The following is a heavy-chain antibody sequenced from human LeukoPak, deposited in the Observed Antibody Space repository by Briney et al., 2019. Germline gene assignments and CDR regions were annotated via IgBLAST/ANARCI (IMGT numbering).Heavy chain of an antibody. CDR3: AKGRGAPYYFDY. CDR2: IGGSGGST. Sequence: GGSLRLSCAASGLTFNSYAITWVRQAPGKGLEWVSAIGGSGGSTYYADSVKGRFTISRDNSKNTLYLQMNSLRAEDTAVYYCAKGRGAPYYFDYWGQGTLVTVSS. CDR1: GLTFNSYA. J-gene: IGHJ4*02. D-gene: IGHD5-12*01. V-gene: IGHV3-23*01.